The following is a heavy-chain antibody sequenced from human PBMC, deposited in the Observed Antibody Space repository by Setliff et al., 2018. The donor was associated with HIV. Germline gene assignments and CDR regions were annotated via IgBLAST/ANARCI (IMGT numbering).Heavy chain of an antibody. V-gene: IGHV3-66*01. CDR3: ASGVRGVTFAY. J-gene: IGHJ4*02. Sequence: GGSLRLSCAASGFTVSSNYMNWVRQAPGKGLEWVSIIYSGGTTYYADSVKGRFTISRDNAKNSLYLQMNSLRADDTAVYYCASGVRGVTFAYWGQGTLVTVSS. CDR2: IYSGGTT. D-gene: IGHD3-10*01. CDR1: GFTVSSNY.